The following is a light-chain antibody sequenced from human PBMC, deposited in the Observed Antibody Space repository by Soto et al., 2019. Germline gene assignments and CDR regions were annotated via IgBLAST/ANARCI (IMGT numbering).Light chain of an antibody. CDR2: AAS. Sequence: EIVLTQSPGTLSLSPGERSTLSCRASQSVSINFLAWYQQKPGQAPRLLIYAASSRATGIPDRFSGSGSGTDFTLTISRLEPEDFALYYCQQYGTSPLTFGQGTKVDI. CDR1: QSVSINF. CDR3: QQYGTSPLT. V-gene: IGKV3-20*01. J-gene: IGKJ1*01.